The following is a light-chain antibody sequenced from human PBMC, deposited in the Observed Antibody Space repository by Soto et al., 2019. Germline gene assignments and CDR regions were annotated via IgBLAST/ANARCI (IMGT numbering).Light chain of an antibody. V-gene: IGKV3D-15*01. J-gene: IGKJ4*01. CDR3: QPYNNWPLT. CDR2: GAS. Sequence: PGERVTLSCRASQSVSSSYLTWYQQKPGQAPRLLIYGASTRATSIPARFSGSGSGTEFTITINSLQSEDFAVYYCQPYNNWPLTFGGGTKV. CDR1: QSVSSSY.